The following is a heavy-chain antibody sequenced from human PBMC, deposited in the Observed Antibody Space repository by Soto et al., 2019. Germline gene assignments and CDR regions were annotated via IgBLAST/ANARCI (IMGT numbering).Heavy chain of an antibody. J-gene: IGHJ4*02. Sequence: SETLSLTCTVSGGSISDYYWSWIRQPPGKGLEWIAYIYYSGSSNYNPSLRSRVTISVDTSKNQFSLKLSSLRAEDTAVYYCATGSGWYSPDYWGQGTLVTVSS. CDR2: IYYSGSS. CDR3: ATGSGWYSPDY. V-gene: IGHV4-59*12. D-gene: IGHD6-19*01. CDR1: GGSISDYY.